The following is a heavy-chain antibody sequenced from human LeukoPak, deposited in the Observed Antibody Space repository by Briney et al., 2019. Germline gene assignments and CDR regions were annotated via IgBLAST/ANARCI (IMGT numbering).Heavy chain of an antibody. CDR3: AAFTVTGGGFDY. V-gene: IGHV3-23*01. Sequence: GGSLRLSCTASGFTFGDYAMTWVRQAPGKGLEWVSAISGSGGSTYYADSVKGRFTISRDNSKNTLYLQMNSLRAEDTAVYYCAAFTVTGGGFDYWGQGTLVTVSS. J-gene: IGHJ4*02. D-gene: IGHD4-17*01. CDR2: ISGSGGST. CDR1: GFTFGDYA.